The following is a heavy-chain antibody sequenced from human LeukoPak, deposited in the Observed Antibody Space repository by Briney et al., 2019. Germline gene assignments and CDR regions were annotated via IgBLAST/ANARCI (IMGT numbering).Heavy chain of an antibody. D-gene: IGHD1-26*01. Sequence: SVKVSCKASGGTFSSYTISWVRQAPGQGLEWMGRIIPILGIANYAQKFQGRVTITADKSTSTAYMELSSLRSEDTAVYYCARETRYSGSYEVYWGQGTLVTVSA. J-gene: IGHJ4*02. CDR2: IIPILGIA. CDR3: ARETRYSGSYEVY. CDR1: GGTFSSYT. V-gene: IGHV1-69*04.